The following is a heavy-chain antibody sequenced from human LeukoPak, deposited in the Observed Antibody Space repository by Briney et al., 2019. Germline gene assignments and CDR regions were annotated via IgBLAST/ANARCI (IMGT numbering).Heavy chain of an antibody. CDR1: GGSITSGSYY. V-gene: IGHV4-61*02. CDR2: IYTRGST. CDR3: ARGSYDRTLPRAFDL. D-gene: IGHD3-22*01. Sequence: SQTLSLTCTVSGGSITSGSYYWSWIRQPTGNGLEWIGRIYTRGSTNYHPPLKRRVTLSVDTSKNQFSLKLSSVTAADTAVYYCARGSYDRTLPRAFDLWGQGTMVSVSS. J-gene: IGHJ3*01.